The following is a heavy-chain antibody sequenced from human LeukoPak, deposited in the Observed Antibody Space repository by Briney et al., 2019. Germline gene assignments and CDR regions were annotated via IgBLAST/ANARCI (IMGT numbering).Heavy chain of an antibody. CDR1: GFTFDDYA. D-gene: IGHD1-26*01. J-gene: IGHJ3*02. CDR2: ISWNSGSI. Sequence: GGSLRLSCAASGFTFDDYAMHWVRRAPGKGLEWVSGISWNSGSIGYADSVKGRFTISRDNAKNSLYLQMNSLRAEDTALYYCAKVQGYYDAFDIWGQGTMVTVSS. V-gene: IGHV3-9*01. CDR3: AKVQGYYDAFDI.